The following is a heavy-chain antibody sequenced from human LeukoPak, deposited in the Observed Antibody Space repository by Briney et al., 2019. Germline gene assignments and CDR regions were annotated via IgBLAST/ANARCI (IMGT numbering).Heavy chain of an antibody. CDR2: ISGNGGRA. CDR3: ARLRDWFDS. J-gene: IGHJ5*01. V-gene: IGHV3-23*01. D-gene: IGHD5-18*01. CDR1: GFTFSSYA. Sequence: GGSLRLSCVASGFTFSSYAMGWVRQASGKRQEWVSVISGNGGRAYYADSVKGRFTISRDNSKNTLYLQMNSLRAEDTAVYYCARLRDWFDSWGQGTLVTVSS.